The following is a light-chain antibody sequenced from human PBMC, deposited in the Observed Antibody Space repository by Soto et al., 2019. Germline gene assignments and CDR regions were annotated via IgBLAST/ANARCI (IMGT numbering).Light chain of an antibody. Sequence: AIRMTQSPASISAFTGDRVTITCRASQPISTYLAWYQQKPGKAPKLLIYAASTLQSGVPPRFSGSGSGTDFTLTISRLKSEDFATYSCQQYYIYPLAFGPGTKVEIK. V-gene: IGKV1-8*01. CDR3: QQYYIYPLA. CDR1: QPISTY. J-gene: IGKJ1*01. CDR2: AAS.